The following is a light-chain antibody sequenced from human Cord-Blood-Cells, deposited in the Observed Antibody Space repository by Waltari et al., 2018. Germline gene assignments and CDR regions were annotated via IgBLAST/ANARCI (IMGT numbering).Light chain of an antibody. V-gene: IGKV4-1*01. CDR2: WAS. CDR1: QRVLYSSNNKNN. Sequence: DIVMTQSPDSLAVSLGERATINCKSSQRVLYSSNNKNNLAWYQQKPGQPPKLLIYWASTRESGVPDRFSGSGSGTDFTLTISSLQAEDVAVYYGQQYYSTPQTFGQGTKVEIK. CDR3: QQYYSTPQT. J-gene: IGKJ1*01.